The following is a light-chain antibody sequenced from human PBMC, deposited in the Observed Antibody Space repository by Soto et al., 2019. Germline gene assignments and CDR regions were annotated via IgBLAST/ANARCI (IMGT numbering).Light chain of an antibody. CDR1: QSVSGH. J-gene: IGKJ1*01. Sequence: EIVMTQSPATLSVSPGERVTLSCRASQSVSGHLAWYQQKPGQAPRLIISGASTRATGIPARFSGSGPGTQFTLTISSLQSEDFAVYYCHQYHYWWTFGQGTKVDI. CDR3: HQYHYWWT. CDR2: GAS. V-gene: IGKV3-15*01.